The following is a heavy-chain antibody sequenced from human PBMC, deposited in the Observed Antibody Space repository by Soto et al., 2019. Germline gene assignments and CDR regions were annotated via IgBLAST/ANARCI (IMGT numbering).Heavy chain of an antibody. Sequence: QVQLVQSGAEVKKPGASVKVSCKASGYIFTSYNINWVRQAAGHGLEWMGWLNPDSGHTVYAQKFQGRVTMTRDTSIGTARMVLRSLTPEDTAVYYCARSAPCINAALEYLYCVAVWGKGASVTVSS. CDR2: LNPDSGHT. CDR3: ARSAPCINAALEYLYCVAV. V-gene: IGHV1-8*02. CDR1: GYIFTSYN. D-gene: IGHD2-2*01. J-gene: IGHJ6*04.